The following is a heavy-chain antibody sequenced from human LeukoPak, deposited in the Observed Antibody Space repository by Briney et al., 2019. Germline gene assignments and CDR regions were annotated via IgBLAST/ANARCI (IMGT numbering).Heavy chain of an antibody. CDR3: AIYSSGWFSPGHYFDY. Sequence: GGSLRLSYAASGFTFSSYWMHWVRQAPGKGLVWVSRINSDGSSTSYADSVKGRFTISRDNAKNTLYLQMNSLRAEDTAVYYCAIYSSGWFSPGHYFDYWGQGTLVTVPS. D-gene: IGHD6-19*01. CDR2: INSDGSST. V-gene: IGHV3-74*01. CDR1: GFTFSSYW. J-gene: IGHJ4*02.